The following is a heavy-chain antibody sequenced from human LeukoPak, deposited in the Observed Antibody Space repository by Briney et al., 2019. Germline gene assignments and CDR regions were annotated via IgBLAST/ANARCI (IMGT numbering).Heavy chain of an antibody. Sequence: ASVKVSCKASGYTFTGYYMHWVRQAPGQGLEWMGWINPNSGGTNYAQRVQGRVAMTTDTSTNTAYMDLRSLRPDDTAVYYCARPHSLGGSFYVFDYWGQGTLITVSS. CDR1: GYTFTGYY. V-gene: IGHV1-2*02. J-gene: IGHJ4*02. CDR3: ARPHSLGGSFYVFDY. D-gene: IGHD1-26*01. CDR2: INPNSGGT.